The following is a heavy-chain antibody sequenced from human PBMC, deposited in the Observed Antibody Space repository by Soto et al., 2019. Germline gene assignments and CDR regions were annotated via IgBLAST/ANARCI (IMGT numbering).Heavy chain of an antibody. V-gene: IGHV3-30-3*01. J-gene: IGHJ6*02. CDR2: ISYDGSNK. Sequence: QVQLVESGGGVVQPGRSLRLSCAASGFTFSSYAMHWVRQAPGKGLEWVAAISYDGSNKYYADSVKGRFTISRDNSKNTLYLQMNSLRAEDTAVYYCARDYYDSSGYFPTYYYGMDVWGQGTTVTVSS. D-gene: IGHD3-22*01. CDR1: GFTFSSYA. CDR3: ARDYYDSSGYFPTYYYGMDV.